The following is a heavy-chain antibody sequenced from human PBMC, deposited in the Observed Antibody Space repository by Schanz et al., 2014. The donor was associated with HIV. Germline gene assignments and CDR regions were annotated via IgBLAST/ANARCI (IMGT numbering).Heavy chain of an antibody. J-gene: IGHJ4*02. Sequence: VQLVESGGALVPPGGSLRLSCAASGFTFRSYWVTWVRQTPDKRLEWVANMNEDGSKKYYLDSVKGRFTISRDNANNSLFLQMDSLRGDDTAVYFCAREILGLPLVNYWGQGTLVTVSS. CDR3: AREILGLPLVNY. V-gene: IGHV3-7*01. D-gene: IGHD2-15*01. CDR2: MNEDGSKK. CDR1: GFTFRSYW.